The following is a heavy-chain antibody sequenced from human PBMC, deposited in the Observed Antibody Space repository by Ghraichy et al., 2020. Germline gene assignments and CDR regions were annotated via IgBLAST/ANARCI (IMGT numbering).Heavy chain of an antibody. CDR1: GFTFNSYA. V-gene: IGHV3-23*01. Sequence: LSLTCAGSGFTFNSYAMNWVRQAPGKGLEWVSIISGRGSTTYYADYVKGRFTISRDNSKNILYLHMNSLRAEDTAVYYCAKETQRTTAAGPIDYWGQGTMVTVS. J-gene: IGHJ4*02. CDR2: ISGRGSTT. CDR3: AKETQRTTAAGPIDY. D-gene: IGHD6-13*01.